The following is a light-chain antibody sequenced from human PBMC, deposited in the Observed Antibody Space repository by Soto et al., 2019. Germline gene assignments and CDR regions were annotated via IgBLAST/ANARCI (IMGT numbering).Light chain of an antibody. CDR2: GAS. Sequence: EIVMTQSPATLSVSPGERVTLSCRASQSIANHLAWFQQRPGQAPRLLIYGASNRASGTPGRFIGSGSGTQFTLTISSLQSEDFALYYCQQYNNWPPWAFGQGTRVEI. J-gene: IGKJ1*01. CDR3: QQYNNWPPWA. CDR1: QSIANH. V-gene: IGKV3-15*01.